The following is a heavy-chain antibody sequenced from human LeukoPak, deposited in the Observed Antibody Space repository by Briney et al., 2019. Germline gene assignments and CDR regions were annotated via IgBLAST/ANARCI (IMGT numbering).Heavy chain of an antibody. J-gene: IGHJ4*02. Sequence: GASVKVPCKASGYTFTSYDIGWVRQATGQGLEWMGWMNPNSGNTGYAQKFQGRVTMTRNTSISTAYMELSSLRSEDMAVYYCARGLWWELLKPIDYWGQGTLVTVSS. CDR2: MNPNSGNT. CDR1: GYTFTSYD. CDR3: ARGLWWELLKPIDY. D-gene: IGHD1-26*01. V-gene: IGHV1-8*01.